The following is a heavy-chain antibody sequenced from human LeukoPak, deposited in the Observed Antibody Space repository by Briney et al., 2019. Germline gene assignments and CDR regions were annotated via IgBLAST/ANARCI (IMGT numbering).Heavy chain of an antibody. V-gene: IGHV4-38-2*02. J-gene: IGHJ4*02. CDR3: AREGSGWYPETSFDY. D-gene: IGHD6-19*01. CDR2: IYHSGRT. CDR1: GYSISSGYY. Sequence: PSETLSLTCAVSGYSISSGYYWGWIRQPPGKGLEWIGSIYHSGRTYYNPSLKNRVTISVDTSKNQFSLKLSSVTAADTAVYYCAREGSGWYPETSFDYWGQGTLVTVSS.